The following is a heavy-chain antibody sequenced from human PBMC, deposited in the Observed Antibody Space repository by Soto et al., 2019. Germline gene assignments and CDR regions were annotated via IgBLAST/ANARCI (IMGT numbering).Heavy chain of an antibody. V-gene: IGHV4-59*01. CDR2: IYYSGST. CDR1: GGSISSYY. D-gene: IGHD4-17*01. CDR3: AREVQRATVTTV. J-gene: IGHJ4*02. Sequence: SETLSLTCTVSGGSISSYYWNWIRQPPGKGLDWIGYIYYSGSTNYNPSLKSRVTISVDTSKNQFSLKLSSVTVADTAVYYCAREVQRATVTTVWGQGTMVTVSS.